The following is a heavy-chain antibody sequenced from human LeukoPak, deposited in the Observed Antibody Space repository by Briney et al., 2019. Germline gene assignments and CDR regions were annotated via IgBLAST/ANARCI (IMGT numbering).Heavy chain of an antibody. CDR2: ISSSSSYI. Sequence: GGSLRLSGAASGFTFSSYSMNWVRQAPGKGLEWVSSISSSSSYIYYADSVKGRFTISRDNAKNSLYLQMNSLRAEDTAVYYCARVEQLVLNYWGQGTLVTVSS. CDR3: ARVEQLVLNY. V-gene: IGHV3-21*01. D-gene: IGHD6-13*01. J-gene: IGHJ4*02. CDR1: GFTFSSYS.